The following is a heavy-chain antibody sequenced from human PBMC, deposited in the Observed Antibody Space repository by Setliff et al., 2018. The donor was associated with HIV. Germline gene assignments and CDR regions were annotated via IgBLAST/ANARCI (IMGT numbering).Heavy chain of an antibody. V-gene: IGHV1-69*13. Sequence: ASVKVSCKTTGGTFNIFSITWVRQAPGQGLEWMGGIIPVFGPPNYAKKFQFRLTITADESTNTAYMELSSLKSEDTAVYYCARIWGIPPLYYFDYWGQGTLVTVSS. CDR3: ARIWGIPPLYYFDY. J-gene: IGHJ4*02. D-gene: IGHD3-16*01. CDR1: GGTFNIFS. CDR2: IIPVFGPP.